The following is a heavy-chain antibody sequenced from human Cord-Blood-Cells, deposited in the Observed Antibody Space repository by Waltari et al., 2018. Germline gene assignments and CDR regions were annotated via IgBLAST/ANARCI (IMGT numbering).Heavy chain of an antibody. D-gene: IGHD1-26*01. CDR1: GYTFTGYY. CDR2: INPNSGGT. Sequence: QVQLVQSGAEVKKPGASVKVSCKASGYTFTGYYMHWVRQAPGQGLEWMGWINPNSGGTNYAQKSQGRVTMTRDTSISTAYMELSRLRSDDTAVYYCAREISAGSPNFDYWGQGTLVTVSS. CDR3: AREISAGSPNFDY. V-gene: IGHV1-2*02. J-gene: IGHJ4*02.